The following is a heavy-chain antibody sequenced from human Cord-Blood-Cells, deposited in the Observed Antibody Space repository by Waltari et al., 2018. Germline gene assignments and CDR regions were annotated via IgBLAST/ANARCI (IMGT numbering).Heavy chain of an antibody. V-gene: IGHV1-69*01. CDR3: ARHPYYYDSSGYYYEDY. J-gene: IGHJ4*02. CDR1: GGTFSSYA. Sequence: QVQLVQSGAEVKKPGSSVKVSCKASGGTFSSYAISWVRQAPGQGLEWMGGIIPIFGTANYAQKFQGRVTITADESTSTAYMELSSLRSEDTAVYYCARHPYYYDSSGYYYEDYWGQGTLVTVSS. CDR2: IIPIFGTA. D-gene: IGHD3-22*01.